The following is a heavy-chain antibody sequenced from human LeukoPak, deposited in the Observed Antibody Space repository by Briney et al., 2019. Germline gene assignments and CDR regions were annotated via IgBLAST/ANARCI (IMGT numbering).Heavy chain of an antibody. D-gene: IGHD2-15*01. CDR3: ARSGYCSGGSCYVDY. Sequence: GGSLRLSCAASGFTFSSHAMHWVRQAPGKGLEYVSAISSDGGSTYYANYVKGRFTIFRDNSKNTLYRQRGRLRDEDRAVYYCARSGYCSGGSCYVDYWGQGALVTVSS. CDR2: ISSDGGST. V-gene: IGHV3-64*01. J-gene: IGHJ4*03. CDR1: GFTFSSHA.